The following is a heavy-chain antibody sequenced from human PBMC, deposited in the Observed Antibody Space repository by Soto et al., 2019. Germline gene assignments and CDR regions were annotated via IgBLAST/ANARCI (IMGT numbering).Heavy chain of an antibody. CDR1: GYAFTTYG. J-gene: IGHJ4*02. Sequence: QVHLVQSGAEVKKPGASVKVSCKGSGYAFTTYGSTWVRQAPGQGLEWMGWISAHNGNTNYAQKLQGRVTVTRHTPTSTAYMELRSLRSDDTAVYYCARGRYGDYWGQGALVTVSS. V-gene: IGHV1-18*01. D-gene: IGHD1-1*01. CDR3: ARGRYGDY. CDR2: ISAHNGNT.